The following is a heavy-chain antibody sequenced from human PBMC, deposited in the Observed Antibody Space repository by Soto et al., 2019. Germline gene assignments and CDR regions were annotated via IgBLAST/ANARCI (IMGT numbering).Heavy chain of an antibody. V-gene: IGHV3-23*01. CDR1: GFIFGTYA. Sequence: EVQLLESGGGLVQPGGSLRLSCAASGFIFGTYAMSWVRQAPGKGLEWVSAVTDSGGSTYYAGSVKGRFTISRDNSKNTLYLRMNSLRAEDTAVYYWVRGKEGDYVFDYWGQGTLVTVSS. J-gene: IGHJ4*02. CDR2: VTDSGGST. CDR3: VRGKEGDYVFDY. D-gene: IGHD4-17*01.